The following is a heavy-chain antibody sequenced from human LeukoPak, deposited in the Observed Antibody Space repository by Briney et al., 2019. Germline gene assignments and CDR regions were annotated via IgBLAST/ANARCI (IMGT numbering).Heavy chain of an antibody. D-gene: IGHD3-22*01. Sequence: EASVKVSCKASGGTFSSYAISWVRQAPGQGLEWMGGIIPIFGTANYAQKFQGRVTITTDESTSTAYMELSSLRSEDTAAYYCACSGSGYYGGHYYFDYWGQGTLVTVSS. CDR1: GGTFSSYA. V-gene: IGHV1-69*05. CDR2: IIPIFGTA. CDR3: ACSGSGYYGGHYYFDY. J-gene: IGHJ4*02.